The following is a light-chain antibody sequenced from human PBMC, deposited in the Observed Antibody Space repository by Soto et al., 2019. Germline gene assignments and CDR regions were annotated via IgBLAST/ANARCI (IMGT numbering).Light chain of an antibody. CDR1: QSINNRY. Sequence: EIVLTQSPGTLSLSPGERATLSCMASQSINNRYLAWYQQKPGQAPRLLIYAASSRATGIPDRFSGSGSGTDFTLTISRLEPEDFAVYYCQQFGSSPGFTFGPGTKVDIK. V-gene: IGKV3-20*01. J-gene: IGKJ3*01. CDR3: QQFGSSPGFT. CDR2: AAS.